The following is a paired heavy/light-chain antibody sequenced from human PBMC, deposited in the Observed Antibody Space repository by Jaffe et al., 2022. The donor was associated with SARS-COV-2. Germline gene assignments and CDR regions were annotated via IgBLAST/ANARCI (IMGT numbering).Light chain of an antibody. V-gene: IGKV4-1*01. J-gene: IGKJ4*01. CDR3: QQYYSTQLT. CDR2: WAS. CDR1: QSVLSRSNNKNY. Sequence: DIVMTQSPDSLAVSLGERATINCKSSQSVLSRSNNKNYLAWYQQKPGQPPKLLIYWASTRESGVPDRVSGSGSGTDFTLTISNLQAEDVAVYYCQQYYSTQLTFGGGTKVEI.
Heavy chain of an antibody. V-gene: IGHV3-23*01. Sequence: EVQLLESGGGLVQPGGPLRLSCAASGFTFSNYAMSWVRQAPGKGLEWVSGISGSGSRTYYTDSVKGRFTISRDNSKSTLYLQMNSLRAEDTAVYYCAKDLAAAATESEYFQHWGQGTLVTVSS. D-gene: IGHD6-13*01. J-gene: IGHJ1*01. CDR1: GFTFSNYA. CDR2: ISGSGSRT. CDR3: AKDLAAAATESEYFQH.